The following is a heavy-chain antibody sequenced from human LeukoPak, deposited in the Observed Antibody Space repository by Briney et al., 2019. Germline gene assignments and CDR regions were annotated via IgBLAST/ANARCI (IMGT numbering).Heavy chain of an antibody. CDR1: GYTFTSYY. D-gene: IGHD3-22*01. CDR3: ARAPYYYDSSGSHPTHAFDI. V-gene: IGHV1-69*13. CDR2: IIPIFGTA. Sequence: SVKVSCKASGYTFTSYYMHWVRQAPGQGLEWMGGIIPIFGTANYAQKFQGRVTITADESTSTAYMELSSLRSEDTAVYYCARAPYYYDSSGSHPTHAFDIWGQGTMVTVSS. J-gene: IGHJ3*02.